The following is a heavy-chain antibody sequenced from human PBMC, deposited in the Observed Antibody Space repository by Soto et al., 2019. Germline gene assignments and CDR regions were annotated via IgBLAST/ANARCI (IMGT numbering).Heavy chain of an antibody. J-gene: IGHJ4*02. CDR1: GYTFTNFG. D-gene: IGHD3-16*01. Sequence: XVKVSCKASGYTFTNFGISWVRQAPGQXXXXXXXXRXXXGNXXYEXXXXXXVKXXXXXXXSKAYMELRRLRSDDTAVYYCARGGTPIDYWGQGTMVTVYS. V-gene: IGHV1-18*01. CDR3: ARGGTPIDY. CDR2: XRXXXGNX.